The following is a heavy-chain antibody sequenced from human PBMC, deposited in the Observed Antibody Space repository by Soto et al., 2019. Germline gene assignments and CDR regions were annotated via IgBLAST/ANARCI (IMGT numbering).Heavy chain of an antibody. J-gene: IGHJ6*02. CDR2: IIPIFGTA. Sequence: SVKVSYQASGGSFSRYAIRGVRQAPGQGLKWMGGIIPIFGTANYAQKFQGRVTITADESTSTAYMELSSLRSEDTAVYYWSRDRRQQLVLPYYYYGMDVWGQGTTVTVSS. V-gene: IGHV1-69*13. D-gene: IGHD6-13*01. CDR3: SRDRRQQLVLPYYYYGMDV. CDR1: GGSFSRYA.